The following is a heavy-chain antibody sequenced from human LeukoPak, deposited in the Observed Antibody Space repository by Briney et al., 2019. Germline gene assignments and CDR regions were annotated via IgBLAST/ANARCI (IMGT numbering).Heavy chain of an antibody. D-gene: IGHD4-23*01. CDR1: GGSISGGGYS. CDR2: IYHSGST. V-gene: IGHV4-30-2*01. J-gene: IGHJ4*02. Sequence: SQTLSLTCAVSGGSISGGGYSWSWIRQPPGKGLEWIGYIYHSGSTYYNPSLKSRVTISVDRSKNQFSLKLSSVTAADTAVYYCARWNDYGGNFDYWGQGTLVTVSS. CDR3: ARWNDYGGNFDY.